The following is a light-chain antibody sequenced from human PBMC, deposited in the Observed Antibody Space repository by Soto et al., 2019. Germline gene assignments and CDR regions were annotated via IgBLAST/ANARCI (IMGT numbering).Light chain of an antibody. CDR2: GAS. CDR3: QQYNNWPPLT. J-gene: IGKJ4*01. Sequence: EIVMTQSPATLSVSPGERATLSCRASQSVSSNLAWYQQKPGQAPRLLIYGASTRATGIPARFSGSGSGTGFTLTISSLQSEDFAVCYCQQYNNWPPLTFGGGTKVEIK. V-gene: IGKV3-15*01. CDR1: QSVSSN.